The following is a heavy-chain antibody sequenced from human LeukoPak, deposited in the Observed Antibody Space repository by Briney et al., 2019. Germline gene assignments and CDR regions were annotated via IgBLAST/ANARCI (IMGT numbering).Heavy chain of an antibody. CDR3: AITYYDILTGYYVYDAFDI. V-gene: IGHV1-69*06. D-gene: IGHD3-9*01. J-gene: IGHJ3*02. CDR2: IIPIFGTT. CDR1: GGTFTIYT. Sequence: ASVKVSCKASGGTFTIYTISWVRQGPGQGVGWMGGIIPIFGTTNYAQKFQGRVTITADKSTSTAYMELSSLRSEDTAVYYCAITYYDILTGYYVYDAFDIWGQGTMVTVSS.